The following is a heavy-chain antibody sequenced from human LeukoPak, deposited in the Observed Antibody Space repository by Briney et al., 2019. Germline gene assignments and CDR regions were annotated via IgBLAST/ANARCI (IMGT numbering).Heavy chain of an antibody. CDR3: ARGRFYYYMDV. CDR2: ISSSGSTI. CDR1: GFTFSDYY. Sequence: GGSLRLSCAASGFTFSDYYMSWIRQAPGKGLEWVSYISSSGSTIYYADSVQGRFTISRGNAENSLSLQMNSLRVEDTAVYYCARGRFYYYMDVWGKGATVTVSS. J-gene: IGHJ6*03. V-gene: IGHV3-11*04.